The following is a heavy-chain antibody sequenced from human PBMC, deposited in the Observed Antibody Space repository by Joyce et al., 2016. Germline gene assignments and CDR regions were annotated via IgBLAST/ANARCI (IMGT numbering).Heavy chain of an antibody. CDR3: ARSAVAAYFFDN. V-gene: IGHV3-53*01. J-gene: IGHJ4*02. CDR2: IHTGGTT. Sequence: EVQMEEFGGGLSQPGGSRRLSCVVSGFTVSSNDMSWVRQAPGKGREWISVIHTGGTTHYADSVRGRFTISKDSAENMVFLEMNSLRVDDTAIYYCARSAVAAYFFDNWGQGTLVAVSS. CDR1: GFTVSSND. D-gene: IGHD6-19*01.